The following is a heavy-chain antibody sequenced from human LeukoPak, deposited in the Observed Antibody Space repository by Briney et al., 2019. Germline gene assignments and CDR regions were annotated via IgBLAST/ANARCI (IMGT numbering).Heavy chain of an antibody. CDR3: ARGVGPHYDFWSGYYYYYYYYMDV. CDR2: INHSGSA. CDR1: GGSFSGYY. V-gene: IGHV4-34*01. D-gene: IGHD3-3*01. Sequence: SETLSLTCAVYGGSFSGYYWSWIRQPPGKGLEWIGEINHSGSANYNPSLKSRVTISVDTSKNQFSLKLSSVTAADTAVYYCARGVGPHYDFWSGYYYYYYYYMDVWAKGPRSPSP. J-gene: IGHJ6*03.